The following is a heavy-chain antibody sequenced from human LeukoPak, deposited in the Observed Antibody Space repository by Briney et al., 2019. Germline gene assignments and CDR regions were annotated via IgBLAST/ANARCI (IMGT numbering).Heavy chain of an antibody. J-gene: IGHJ4*02. V-gene: IGHV3-7*01. Sequence: PGGSLRLSCAASGFTFRDYWMTWVRQAPGKGLEWVASINQDGREKYSVDSVKGRFTISRDNAESSLYLQMNSLRADDTAVYYCARDHAEAGLLFDSWGQGTLVTVAS. D-gene: IGHD6-19*01. CDR2: INQDGREK. CDR3: ARDHAEAGLLFDS. CDR1: GFTFRDYW.